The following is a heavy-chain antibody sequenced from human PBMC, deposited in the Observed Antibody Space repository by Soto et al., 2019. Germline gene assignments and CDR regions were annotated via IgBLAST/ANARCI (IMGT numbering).Heavy chain of an antibody. Sequence: QLQLQESGPGLVKPAGTLSLTCGVSGGSLSTPVWWSWVRLPPGKGLEWIGEVFHSGSANYNTSLQSRVTISLDKSTNQFSLRLRSVTAADTAVYYCARKAWTRLDYWGQGALVTVSS. CDR3: ARKAWTRLDY. CDR2: VFHSGSA. D-gene: IGHD1-1*01. J-gene: IGHJ4*02. V-gene: IGHV4-4*02. CDR1: GGSLSTPVW.